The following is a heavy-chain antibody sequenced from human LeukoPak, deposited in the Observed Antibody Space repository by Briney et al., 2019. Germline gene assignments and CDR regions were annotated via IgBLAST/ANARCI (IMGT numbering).Heavy chain of an antibody. Sequence: GGSLRLSCAASGFTVSSNYMSWVRQAPGTGLEWVSVIYSGGSTYYADSVKGRFTISRDNSKNTLYLQMNSLRAENTAVYYCARSITIFGVVDYWGQGTLVTVSS. D-gene: IGHD3-3*01. V-gene: IGHV3-66*02. CDR3: ARSITIFGVVDY. CDR1: GFTVSSNY. CDR2: IYSGGST. J-gene: IGHJ4*02.